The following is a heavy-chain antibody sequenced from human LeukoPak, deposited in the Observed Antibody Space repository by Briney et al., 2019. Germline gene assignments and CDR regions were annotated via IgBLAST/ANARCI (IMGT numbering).Heavy chain of an antibody. D-gene: IGHD3-10*01. CDR2: MNPNSGNT. Sequence: GASVKVSCKASGYTFTSYDINWVRQATGQGLECMGWMNPNSGNTGYAQKFQGRVTMTRNTSISTAYMELSSLRSEDTAVYYCQAMVRGVIISYWGQGTLVTVSS. V-gene: IGHV1-8*01. J-gene: IGHJ4*02. CDR1: GYTFTSYD. CDR3: QAMVRGVIISY.